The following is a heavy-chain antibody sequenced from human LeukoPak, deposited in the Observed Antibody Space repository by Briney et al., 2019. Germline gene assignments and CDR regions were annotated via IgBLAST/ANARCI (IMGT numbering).Heavy chain of an antibody. Sequence: SVTVSCKASGGTFISYASSWVRQAPGQGLEWMGRIIPILGIANYAQKFQGRVTITADKSTSTAYMELSSLRSEDTAVYYCARAGPQGPWGQGTLVTVSS. J-gene: IGHJ5*02. CDR3: ARAGPQGP. CDR2: IIPILGIA. V-gene: IGHV1-69*04. CDR1: GGTFISYA.